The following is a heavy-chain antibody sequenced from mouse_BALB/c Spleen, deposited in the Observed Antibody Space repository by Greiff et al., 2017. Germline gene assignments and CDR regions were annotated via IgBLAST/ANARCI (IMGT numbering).Heavy chain of an antibody. CDR2: INPSNGGT. Sequence: VQLQQSGAGLVKPGASVKLSCKASGYTFTSYYMYWVKQRPGQGLEWIGEINPSNGGTNFNEKFKSKATLTVDKSSSTAYMQLSSLTSEDSAVYYCTRYDGNYYAMDYWGQGTSVTVSS. D-gene: IGHD1-1*01. J-gene: IGHJ4*01. CDR1: GYTFTSYY. V-gene: IGHV1S81*02. CDR3: TRYDGNYYAMDY.